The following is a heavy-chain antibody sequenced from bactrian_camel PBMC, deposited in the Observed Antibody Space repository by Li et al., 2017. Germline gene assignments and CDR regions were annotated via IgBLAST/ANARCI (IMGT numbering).Heavy chain of an antibody. J-gene: IGHJ4*01. CDR3: AADLVTGGNWRSIDHWSY. Sequence: HVQLVESGGGSVEAGGSLRLSCTPDGYYYCMGWFRQSPGKEREAVASITADNSATYADSVKGRFTISRDEAKKMVYLQMNDLTPADTAMYFCAADLVTGGNWRSIDHWSYWGQGTQVTVS. D-gene: IGHD7*01. CDR2: ITADNSA. V-gene: IGHV3S53*01. CDR1: GYYYC.